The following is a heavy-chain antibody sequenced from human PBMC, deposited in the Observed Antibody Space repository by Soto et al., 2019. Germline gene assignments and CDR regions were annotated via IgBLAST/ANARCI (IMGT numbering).Heavy chain of an antibody. J-gene: IGHJ5*02. Sequence: SETLSLTCAVYGGSVNGYYWNWIRQPPGKGLEWIGEINHTGGTHYNPSLKSRVIMSVDTSKNQFSLRLSSVTAADTAIYYCATRITVFGLLIPPFDPWGQGTQVTVSS. D-gene: IGHD3-3*01. CDR2: INHTGGT. V-gene: IGHV4-34*01. CDR3: ATRITVFGLLIPPFDP. CDR1: GGSVNGYY.